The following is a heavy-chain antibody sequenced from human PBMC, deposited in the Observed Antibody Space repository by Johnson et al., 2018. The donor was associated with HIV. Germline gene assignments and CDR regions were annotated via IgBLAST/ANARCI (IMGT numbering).Heavy chain of an antibody. CDR2: ISWDGGST. CDR3: ARGGGCGGDCYSGYDAFDI. V-gene: IGHV3-43D*03. Sequence: QLVESGGVVVQPGGSLRLSCAASGFTFDDYAMHWVRQAPGKGLEWVSLISWDGGSTYYADSVKGRFTISRDNSKNTLYLQMNSLRDEDTAVYYCARGGGCGGDCYSGYDAFDIWGQGTMVTV. CDR1: GFTFDDYA. J-gene: IGHJ3*02. D-gene: IGHD2-21*01.